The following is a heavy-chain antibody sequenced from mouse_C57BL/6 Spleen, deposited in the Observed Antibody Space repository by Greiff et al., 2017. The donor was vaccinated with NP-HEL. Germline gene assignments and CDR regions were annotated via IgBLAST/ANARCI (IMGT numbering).Heavy chain of an antibody. D-gene: IGHD1-1*01. CDR3: ARRGSSYGGFAY. CDR2: ISNLAYSI. V-gene: IGHV5-15*01. Sequence: EVKLQESGGGLVQPGGSLKLSCAASGFTFSDYGMAWVRQAPRKGPEWVAFISNLAYSIYYADTVTGRFTISRENAKNTLYLEMSSLRSEDTAMYYCARRGSSYGGFAYWGQGTLVTVSA. CDR1: GFTFSDYG. J-gene: IGHJ3*01.